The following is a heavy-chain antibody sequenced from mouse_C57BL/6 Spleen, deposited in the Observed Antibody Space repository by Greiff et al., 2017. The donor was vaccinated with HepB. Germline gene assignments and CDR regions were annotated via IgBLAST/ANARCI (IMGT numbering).Heavy chain of an antibody. Sequence: EVKFEESGGGLVQPGGSMKLSCVASGFTFSNYWMNWVRQSPEKGLEWVAQIRLKSDNYATHYAESVKGRFTISRDDSKSSVYLQMNNLRAEDTGIYYYTSYDYAFDYWRKGTTHTVSS. CDR3: TSYDYAFDY. D-gene: IGHD2-4*01. V-gene: IGHV6-3*01. CDR1: GFTFSNYW. CDR2: IRLKSDNYAT. J-gene: IGHJ2*01.